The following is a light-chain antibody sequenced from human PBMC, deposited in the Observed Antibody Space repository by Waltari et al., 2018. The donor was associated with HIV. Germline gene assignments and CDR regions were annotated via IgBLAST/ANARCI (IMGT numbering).Light chain of an antibody. Sequence: QSVVTQPTSASGTPGPRVTISCSGSGSNLGTDSVTSYQQFPGTAPKLLIYMNDHRPSGVPGRFAGSQSGTSASLAISGLQYDDEADYSCAVWDDSLGGAVFGGGTKLTVL. V-gene: IGLV1-47*01. CDR2: MND. CDR3: AVWDDSLGGAV. J-gene: IGLJ2*01. CDR1: GSNLGTDS.